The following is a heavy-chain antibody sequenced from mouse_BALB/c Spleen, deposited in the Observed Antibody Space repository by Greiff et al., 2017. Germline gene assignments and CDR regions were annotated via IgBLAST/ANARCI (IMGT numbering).Heavy chain of an antibody. V-gene: IGHV1-4*01. CDR1: GYTFTSYT. CDR3: ARSAMITWFAY. D-gene: IGHD2-4*01. Sequence: QVQLQQSGAELARPGASVKMSCKASGYTFTSYTMHWVKQRPGQGLEWIGYINPSSGYTNYNEKFKGKATLTADKSSNTAYMQLSSLTSEDSAVYFCARSAMITWFAYWGQGTLVTVSA. CDR2: INPSSGYT. J-gene: IGHJ3*01.